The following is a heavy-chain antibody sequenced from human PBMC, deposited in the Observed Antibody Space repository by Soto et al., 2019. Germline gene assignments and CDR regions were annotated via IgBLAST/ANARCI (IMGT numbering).Heavy chain of an antibody. D-gene: IGHD3-22*01. CDR1: GFTFSSYA. V-gene: IGHV3-23*01. CDR3: AKDPLPTMIVVAGRYYSDY. CDR2: ISGSGDSP. J-gene: IGHJ4*02. Sequence: RRLSCRASGFTFSSYAMTWVRQAPGKGLEWVSAISGSGDSPYYAYSVKGRFTISRDNSKNTLYLQMDSLRAGDTAVYYCAKDPLPTMIVVAGRYYSDYWGKGTLV.